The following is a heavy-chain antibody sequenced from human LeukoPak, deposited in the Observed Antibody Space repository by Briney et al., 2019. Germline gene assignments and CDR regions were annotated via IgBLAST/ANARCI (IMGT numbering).Heavy chain of an antibody. J-gene: IGHJ4*02. CDR3: AKDRRPHLLGY. CDR2: IRYDGSNK. Sequence: GGSLRLSCAASGFTFSSYGMHWVRQAPGKGLEWVAFIRYDGSNKYYADSMKGRFTISRDNSKNTLYLQMNSLRAEDTAVYYCAKDRRPHLLGYWGQGTLVTVSS. V-gene: IGHV3-30*02. CDR1: GFTFSSYG.